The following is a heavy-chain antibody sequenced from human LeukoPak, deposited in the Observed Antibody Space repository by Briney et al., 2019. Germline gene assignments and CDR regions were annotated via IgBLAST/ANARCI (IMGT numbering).Heavy chain of an antibody. CDR3: AKDSPVATR. D-gene: IGHD1-26*01. Sequence: GRSLRLSCAASGFTFSSSAMSWVRQAQGRGLEWVSSITDSGDGTYYADSVKGRFTISRDDSKNTLYLQMNSLRAEDTAVYYCAKDSPVATRWGQGTLVTVSS. CDR1: GFTFSSSA. V-gene: IGHV3-23*01. J-gene: IGHJ4*02. CDR2: ITDSGDGT.